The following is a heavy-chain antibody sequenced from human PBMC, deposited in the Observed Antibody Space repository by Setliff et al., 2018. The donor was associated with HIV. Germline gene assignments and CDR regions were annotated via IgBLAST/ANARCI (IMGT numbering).Heavy chain of an antibody. Sequence: LRLSCAASGFTFSNYAMSWVRQAPGEGLEWVSAILSTGERTFYADSVRGRFTISRDNSKNPVYLQMNSLRAEDTAEYYCAKELAASGLGYFDSWGRGILVTVS. J-gene: IGHJ4*02. CDR3: AKELAASGLGYFDS. V-gene: IGHV3-23*01. D-gene: IGHD3-22*01. CDR1: GFTFSNYA. CDR2: ILSTGERT.